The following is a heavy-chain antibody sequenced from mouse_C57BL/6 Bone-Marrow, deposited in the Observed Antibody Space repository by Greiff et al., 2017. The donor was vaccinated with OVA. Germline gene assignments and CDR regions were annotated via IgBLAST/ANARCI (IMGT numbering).Heavy chain of an antibody. CDR2: INPNYGTT. CDR1: GYSFTDYN. Sequence: VQLQQSGPELVKPGASVKISCKASGYSFTDYNMNWVKQSNGQSLEWIGVINPNYGTTRYNQKFKGKATLTVDQSSSTAYMQLNSLTSEDSAVYYGARDTVVATDWYFDVWGTGTTVTVSS. V-gene: IGHV1-39*01. D-gene: IGHD1-1*01. J-gene: IGHJ1*03. CDR3: ARDTVVATDWYFDV.